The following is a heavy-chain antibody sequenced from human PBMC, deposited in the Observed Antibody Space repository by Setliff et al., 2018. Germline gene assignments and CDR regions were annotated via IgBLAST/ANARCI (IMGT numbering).Heavy chain of an antibody. V-gene: IGHV1-46*03. CDR3: ARDRFYNSWSGTSITAPHDAFDI. J-gene: IGHJ3*02. Sequence: ASVKVSCKASGYTLSKYYMHWVRQAPGQGLEWMGIINPSGGLTRYAQKFQGRLTMTSDTSTNTVYLEVSSLRSEDTAVYFCARDRFYNSWSGTSITAPHDAFDIWGQGTMVTVSS. CDR2: INPSGGLT. D-gene: IGHD3-3*01. CDR1: GYTLSKYY.